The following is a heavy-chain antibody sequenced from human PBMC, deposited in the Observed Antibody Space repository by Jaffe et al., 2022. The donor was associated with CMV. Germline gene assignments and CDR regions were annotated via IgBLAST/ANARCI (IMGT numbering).Heavy chain of an antibody. V-gene: IGHV4-4*02. CDR3: ARGGYCSGGSCYSGANWFDP. CDR2: IYHSGST. Sequence: QVQLQESGPGLVKPSGTLSLTCAVSGGSISSSNWWSWVRQPPGKGLEWIGEIYHSGSTNYNPSLKSRVTISVDKSKNQFSLKLSSVTAADTAVYYCARGGYCSGGSCYSGANWFDPWGQGTLVTVSS. CDR1: GGSISSSNW. D-gene: IGHD2-15*01. J-gene: IGHJ5*02.